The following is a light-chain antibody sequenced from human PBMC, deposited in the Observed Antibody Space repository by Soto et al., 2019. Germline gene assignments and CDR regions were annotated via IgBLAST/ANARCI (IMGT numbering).Light chain of an antibody. CDR3: CSYAGSYTLWV. Sequence: QSALTQPRSVSGSPGQSVTISCTGTSSDVGAYNYVSWYQQHPGKAPKLIIYDVSKRPSGVPDRFSGSKSGNTASLTIPGLQSDDAADYYCCSYAGSYTLWVFGGGTKLTVL. CDR1: SSDVGAYNY. CDR2: DVS. J-gene: IGLJ3*02. V-gene: IGLV2-11*01.